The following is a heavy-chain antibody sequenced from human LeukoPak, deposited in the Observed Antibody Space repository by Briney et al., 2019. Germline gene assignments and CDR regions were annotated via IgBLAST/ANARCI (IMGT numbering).Heavy chain of an antibody. Sequence: ASVKVSCKASGYTFTSYGISWVRQAPGQGLEWMGWISAYNGNTNYAQKLQGRVTMTTDTSTSTAYMELRSLRSDDTAVYYCAGAPYSGSYNRFDPWGQGTLVTVSS. CDR2: ISAYNGNT. D-gene: IGHD1-26*01. J-gene: IGHJ5*02. V-gene: IGHV1-18*01. CDR3: AGAPYSGSYNRFDP. CDR1: GYTFTSYG.